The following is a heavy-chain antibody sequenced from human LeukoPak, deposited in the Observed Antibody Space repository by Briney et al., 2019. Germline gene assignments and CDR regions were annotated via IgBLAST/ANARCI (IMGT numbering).Heavy chain of an antibody. CDR2: ISGSGGST. CDR1: GFTFSSYA. CDR3: ARGGCSSTSCYRNWFDP. Sequence: PGGSLRLSCAASGFTFSSYAMSWVRQAPGKGLEWVSAISGSGGSTYYADSVKGRFTISRDNSKNTLYLQMNSLRAEDTAVYCCARGGCSSTSCYRNWFDPWGQGTLVTVSS. V-gene: IGHV3-23*01. D-gene: IGHD2-2*01. J-gene: IGHJ5*02.